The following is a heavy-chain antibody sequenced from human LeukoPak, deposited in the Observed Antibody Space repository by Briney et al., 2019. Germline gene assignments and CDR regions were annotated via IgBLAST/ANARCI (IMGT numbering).Heavy chain of an antibody. J-gene: IGHJ4*02. CDR2: ISGSGGST. Sequence: GSLKLSCAASGFTFSSYAMSWVRQAPGKGLEWVSAISGSGGSTYYADSVKGRFTISRDNSKNTLYRQMNSLRAEDTAVYYCAKAPGIVGATDGFDYWGQGTLVTVSS. V-gene: IGHV3-23*01. D-gene: IGHD1-26*01. CDR1: GFTFSSYA. CDR3: AKAPGIVGATDGFDY.